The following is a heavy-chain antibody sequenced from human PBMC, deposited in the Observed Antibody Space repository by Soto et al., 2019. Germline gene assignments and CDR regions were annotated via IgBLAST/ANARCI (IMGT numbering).Heavy chain of an antibody. D-gene: IGHD2-21*01. CDR3: VRFDVVVGYWFDP. CDR1: GFTFSSYS. Sequence: EVQLVESGGGLVKPGGSLRLSCAASGFTFSSYSMNWVRQAPGKGPEWVSSISVSSTFKYSADSVKGRFTVSRDNAKNSLYLQMSSLRAEYTAVYYGVRFDVVVGYWFDPWGQGTLVTVSS. J-gene: IGHJ5*02. V-gene: IGHV3-21*01. CDR2: ISVSSTFK.